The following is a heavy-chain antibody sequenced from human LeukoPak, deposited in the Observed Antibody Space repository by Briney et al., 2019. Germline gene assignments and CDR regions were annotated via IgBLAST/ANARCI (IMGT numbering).Heavy chain of an antibody. D-gene: IGHD4-17*01. CDR1: GGSISSYY. CDR2: IYYSGST. J-gene: IGHJ3*02. CDR3: ARGHFRDYGDYAALHDAFDI. Sequence: SETLSLTCTVSGGSISSYYWSWIRQPPGKGLEWIGYIYYSGSTNYNPSLKSRVTISVDTSKNQFSLKLTSVTAADTAVYYCARGHFRDYGDYAALHDAFDIWGQGTMVTVSS. V-gene: IGHV4-59*08.